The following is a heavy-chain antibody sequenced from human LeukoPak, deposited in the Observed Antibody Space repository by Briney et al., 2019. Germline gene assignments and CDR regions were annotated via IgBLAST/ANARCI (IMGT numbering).Heavy chain of an antibody. CDR3: ARGLSGSGSYYMNYYYYGMDV. J-gene: IGHJ6*02. D-gene: IGHD3-10*01. Sequence: ASVKVSCKASGYTFTGYYMHWVRQAPGQGLEWMGWINPNSGGTNYAQKFQGRVTMTRDTSISTAYMELSRLRSDDTAAYYCARGLSGSGSYYMNYYYYGMDVWGQGTTVTVSS. V-gene: IGHV1-2*02. CDR1: GYTFTGYY. CDR2: INPNSGGT.